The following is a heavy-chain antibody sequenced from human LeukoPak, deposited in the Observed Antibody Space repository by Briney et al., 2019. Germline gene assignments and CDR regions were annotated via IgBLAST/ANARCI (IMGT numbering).Heavy chain of an antibody. CDR1: GFTFSSYS. V-gene: IGHV3-21*01. D-gene: IGHD6-13*01. Sequence: KTGGSLRLSCAASGFTFSSYSMNWVRQAPGKGLEWVSSISSSSSYIYYADSVKGRFTISRDNAKNSLYLQMNSLRAEDTAVYYCARDGGYSSSWSKTGLDHWGQGTLVTVSS. CDR2: ISSSSSYI. CDR3: ARDGGYSSSWSKTGLDH. J-gene: IGHJ4*02.